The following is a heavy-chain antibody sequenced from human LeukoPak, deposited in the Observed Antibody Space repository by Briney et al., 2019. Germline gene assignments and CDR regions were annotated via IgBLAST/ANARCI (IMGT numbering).Heavy chain of an antibody. D-gene: IGHD5-18*01. J-gene: IGHJ4*02. CDR2: INSDGSST. Sequence: PGGSLRLSCAASGFNFSSYWMHSVRQAPGKGLVWVSRINSDGSSTSYADSVKGRFTISRDNAKNTLYLQMNSLRAEDTAVYYCARDGRGYSYCPRGFDYWGQGTLVTVSS. CDR1: GFNFSSYW. V-gene: IGHV3-74*01. CDR3: ARDGRGYSYCPRGFDY.